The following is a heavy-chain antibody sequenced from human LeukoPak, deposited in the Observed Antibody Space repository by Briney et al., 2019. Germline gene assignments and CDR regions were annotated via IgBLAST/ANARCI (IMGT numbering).Heavy chain of an antibody. Sequence: GGSLRLSCAASEFTFSSYTMNWVRQAPGKGLEWVSSITSRSSYIYYVDSVKGRFTISRDNAKNTLYLQMNSLRAEDTAVYYCATQQWLTGDFDYWGQGTLVTVSS. D-gene: IGHD6-19*01. CDR3: ATQQWLTGDFDY. CDR1: EFTFSSYT. CDR2: ITSRSSYI. J-gene: IGHJ4*02. V-gene: IGHV3-21*01.